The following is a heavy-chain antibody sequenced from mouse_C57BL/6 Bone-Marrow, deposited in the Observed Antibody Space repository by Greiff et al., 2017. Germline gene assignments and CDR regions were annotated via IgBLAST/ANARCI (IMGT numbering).Heavy chain of an antibody. V-gene: IGHV5-17*01. CDR3: ARGYAMDY. CDR1: GFTFSDYG. Sequence: EVQGVESGGGLVKPGGSLKLSCAASGFTFSDYGMHWVRQAPEKGLEWVAYISSGSSTIYYADTVQGRFTISRDNAKNTLFLQMTSLRSEDTAMYYCARGYAMDYWGQGTSVTVSS. J-gene: IGHJ4*01. CDR2: ISSGSSTI.